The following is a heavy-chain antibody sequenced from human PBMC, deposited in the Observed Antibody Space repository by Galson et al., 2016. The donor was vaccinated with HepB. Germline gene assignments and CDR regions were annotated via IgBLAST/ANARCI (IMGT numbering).Heavy chain of an antibody. CDR1: GGSISSSSYY. Sequence: ETLSLTCTVSGGSISSSSYYWGWIRQPPGKGLEWIGSIYYSGSTYYNPSLQSRVTISVDTSKNQFSLKMSAVTAADTAVYYCARRFRYTYGPPYGMDVWGQGTTVTVSS. CDR2: IYYSGST. CDR3: ARRFRYTYGPPYGMDV. D-gene: IGHD5-18*01. V-gene: IGHV4-39*01. J-gene: IGHJ6*02.